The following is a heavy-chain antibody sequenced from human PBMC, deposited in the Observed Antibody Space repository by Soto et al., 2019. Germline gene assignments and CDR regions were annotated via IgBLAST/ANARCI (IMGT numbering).Heavy chain of an antibody. CDR1: GGTFSSYA. CDR3: ASSNSYDSSGPRSDFDY. D-gene: IGHD3-22*01. Sequence: SVKVSCKASGGTFSSYAISWVRQAPGQGLEWMGGSIPIFGTANYAQKFQGRVTITADKSTSTAYMQLSSLRSEETAVYYCASSNSYDSSGPRSDFDYWAQGTLVTVSS. CDR2: SIPIFGTA. V-gene: IGHV1-69*06. J-gene: IGHJ4*02.